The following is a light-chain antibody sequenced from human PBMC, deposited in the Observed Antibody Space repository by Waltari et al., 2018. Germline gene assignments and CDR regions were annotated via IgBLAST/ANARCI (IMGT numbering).Light chain of an antibody. CDR1: SSDVGNYNL. Sequence: QSGLTQPASVSGSPGQSITISCTGTSSDVGNYNLVSWYQQYPGKATKLMVYEVTKRTSGVSVRFSGSKSGNTASLTIYGLQSEDEADYYCCSYAGLGIYVFGTGTKVTVL. CDR2: EVT. V-gene: IGLV2-23*02. CDR3: CSYAGLGIYV. J-gene: IGLJ1*01.